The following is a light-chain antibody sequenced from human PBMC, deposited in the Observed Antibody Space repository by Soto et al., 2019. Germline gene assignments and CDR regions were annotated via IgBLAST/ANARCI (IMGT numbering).Light chain of an antibody. CDR2: DAS. CDR3: QQRSNWPIT. CDR1: QSVSSY. Sequence: IVLTQSPATLSLSPWEIATLSCRASQSVSSYLAWYQQKPGQAPRLLIYDASNRATGIPARFSGSGSGTDFTLTISSLEPEDFAVYYCQQRSNWPITFGQATRLEIK. J-gene: IGKJ5*01. V-gene: IGKV3-11*01.